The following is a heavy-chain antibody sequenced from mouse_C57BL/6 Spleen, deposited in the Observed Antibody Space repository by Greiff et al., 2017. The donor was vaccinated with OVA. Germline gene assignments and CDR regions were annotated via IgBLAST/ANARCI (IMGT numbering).Heavy chain of an antibody. J-gene: IGHJ4*01. D-gene: IGHD2-4*01. CDR2: INPNNGGT. CDR1: GYTFTDYY. V-gene: IGHV1-26*01. Sequence: VQLQQSGPELVKPGASVKISCKASGYTFTDYYMNWVKQSHGKSLEWIGDINPNNGGTSYNQKFKGKATLTVDKSSSTAYMELRSLTSEDSAVYYCARTYYDYDPFYAMDYWGQGTSVTVSS. CDR3: ARTYYDYDPFYAMDY.